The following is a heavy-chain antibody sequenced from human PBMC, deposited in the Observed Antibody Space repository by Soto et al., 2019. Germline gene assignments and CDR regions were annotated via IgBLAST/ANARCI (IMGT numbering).Heavy chain of an antibody. J-gene: IGHJ4*02. D-gene: IGHD3-10*01. V-gene: IGHV1-24*01. CDR1: GYTLTELS. CDR2: FDLENGET. CDR3: AMEVRRSNQFDH. Sequence: ASVKVSCKVSGYTLTELSIHWVRQAAGEGLEWMGGFDLENGETIYAQRFQGRVTMTEESSADTPYMELSSLRSEDTAVYYCAMEVRRSNQFDHWGQGTMVTVSS.